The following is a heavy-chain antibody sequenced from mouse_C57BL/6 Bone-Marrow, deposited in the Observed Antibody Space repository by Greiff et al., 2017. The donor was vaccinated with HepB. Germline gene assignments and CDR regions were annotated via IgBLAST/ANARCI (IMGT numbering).Heavy chain of an antibody. CDR1: GYAFTNYL. Sequence: VQLQQSGAELVRPGTSVKVSCKASGYAFTNYLIEWVKRRPGKGLEWIGGINPGSGGTNYNEKFKGKATLTADKSSSTAYMQLSSLTSEDSSVYFCAYDYFYAMDYWGQGTSVTVSS. D-gene: IGHD2-4*01. CDR3: AYDYFYAMDY. CDR2: INPGSGGT. V-gene: IGHV1-54*01. J-gene: IGHJ4*01.